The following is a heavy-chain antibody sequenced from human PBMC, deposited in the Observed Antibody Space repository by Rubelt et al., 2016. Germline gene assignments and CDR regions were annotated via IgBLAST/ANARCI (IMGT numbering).Heavy chain of an antibody. V-gene: IGHV3-23*01. J-gene: IGHJ4*02. Sequence: YYADSVKGRFTVSRDNSKNTLYLQMNSLRAEDTAIYYCARGPFGTVYYYDGGEFDYWGQGTLVTVSS. CDR3: ARGPFGTVYYYDGGEFDY. D-gene: IGHD3-22*01.